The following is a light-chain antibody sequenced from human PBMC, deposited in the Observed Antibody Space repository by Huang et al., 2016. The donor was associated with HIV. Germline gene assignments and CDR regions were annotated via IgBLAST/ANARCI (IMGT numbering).Light chain of an antibody. CDR3: QQYYGTPT. CDR1: QGITNS. J-gene: IGKJ1*01. CDR2: AAS. V-gene: IGKV1-NL1*01. Sequence: GDRVTITCRARQGITNSLAWYQEKPGKAPMLLVSAASRLESGVPSRFSGSGSGTEYSLTISGVQPEDFATYYCQQYYGTPTFGQGTKVEIK.